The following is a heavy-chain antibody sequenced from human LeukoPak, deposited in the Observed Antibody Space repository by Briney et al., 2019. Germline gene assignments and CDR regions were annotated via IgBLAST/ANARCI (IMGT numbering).Heavy chain of an antibody. CDR1: GGSISSSSYY. J-gene: IGHJ5*02. V-gene: IGHV4-39*02. D-gene: IGHD3-10*01. CDR2: IYYSGST. CDR3: ARELLWFGELLGNWFDP. Sequence: SETPSLTCTVSGGSISSSSYYWGWIRQPPGKGLEWIGSIYYSGSTYYNPSLKSRVTISVDTSKNQFSLKLSSVTAADTAVYYCARELLWFGELLGNWFDPWGQGTLVTVS.